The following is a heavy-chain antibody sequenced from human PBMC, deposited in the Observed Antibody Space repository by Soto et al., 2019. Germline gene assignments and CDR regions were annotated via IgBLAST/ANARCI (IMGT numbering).Heavy chain of an antibody. CDR1: GFTFSSYE. D-gene: IGHD2-2*01. J-gene: IGHJ4*02. V-gene: IGHV3-48*03. Sequence: VGSLRLSCAASGFTFSSYEMNWVRQAPGKTLEWVSYISSAGDSSYYADSVKSRFTISRDNAKNSLYLQMNSLRVEDTAVYYCARVYCSTTTCHVQAFDSWGQGTLVTVSS. CDR3: ARVYCSTTTCHVQAFDS. CDR2: ISSAGDSS.